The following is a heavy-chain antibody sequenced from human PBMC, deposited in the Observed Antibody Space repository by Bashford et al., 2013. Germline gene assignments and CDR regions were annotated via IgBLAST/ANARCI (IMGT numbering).Heavy chain of an antibody. CDR2: ISGSGGST. D-gene: IGHD5-12*01. V-gene: IGHV3-23*01. Sequence: VRQAPGKGLEWVSAISGSGGSTYYADSVKGRFTISRDNSKNTLYLQMNSLRAEDTAVYYCAKGPVATPRWYWFDPGAREPWSPSPQ. J-gene: IGHJ5*02. CDR3: AKGPVATPRWYWFDP.